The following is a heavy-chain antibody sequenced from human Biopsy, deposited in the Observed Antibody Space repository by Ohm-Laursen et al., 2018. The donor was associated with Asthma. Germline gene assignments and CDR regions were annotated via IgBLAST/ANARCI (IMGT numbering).Heavy chain of an antibody. CDR1: SGSGGYMRSGNYY. V-gene: IGHV4-39*01. D-gene: IGHD6-13*01. J-gene: IGHJ6*02. CDR2: IYYSGTT. Sequence: SDTLSLTCSLSSGSGGYMRSGNYYWGWIRQPPGKGLEWIGSIYYSGTTYYNPSLECRVTVSAHTSKNQFSLKLTSVTAADTAVYYCVRGSSSWHHGPFHYYYGLDVWGQGTTATVSS. CDR3: VRGSSSWHHGPFHYYYGLDV.